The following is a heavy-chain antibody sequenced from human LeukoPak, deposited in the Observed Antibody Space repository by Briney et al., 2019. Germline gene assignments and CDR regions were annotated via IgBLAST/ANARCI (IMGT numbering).Heavy chain of an antibody. CDR2: INHSGST. V-gene: IGHV4-34*01. CDR1: GGSFSGYY. CDR3: ARLPRG. J-gene: IGHJ4*02. D-gene: IGHD3-10*01. Sequence: SETLSLTCAVYGGSFSGYYWSWIRQPPGKGLEWIGEINHSGSTNYNPSLKCRVTISVDTSKNQFSLKLNSVTAADTAVYYCARLPRGWGQGTLVTVSS.